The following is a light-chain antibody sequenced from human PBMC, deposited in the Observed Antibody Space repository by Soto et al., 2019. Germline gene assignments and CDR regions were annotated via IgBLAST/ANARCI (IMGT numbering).Light chain of an antibody. V-gene: IGKV2-40*01. CDR1: QSLLDSDDGNTY. CDR2: TVS. J-gene: IGKJ2*01. Sequence: DIVMTQTPLSLPVTPGAPASISCRPSQSLLDSDDGNTYLDWYLQKPGQSPQLLIYTVSYRASGVPDRFSGSGSGADFTLKISRVEAEDVGVYYCMQRIEFPHTFGKGTKLEIK. CDR3: MQRIEFPHT.